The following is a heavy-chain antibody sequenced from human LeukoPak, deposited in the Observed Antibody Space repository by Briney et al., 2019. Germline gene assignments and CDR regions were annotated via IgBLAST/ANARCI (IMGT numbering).Heavy chain of an antibody. CDR1: GFTFSTYW. CDR2: IKEDGNEE. J-gene: IGHJ4*02. D-gene: IGHD1-26*01. CDR3: ARVSESYHDY. V-gene: IGHV3-7*01. Sequence: GGSLRLSCAASGFTFSTYWMSWVRQAPGKGLEWVANIKEDGNEEYYVDSVKGRFTISRDNAKNSLYLQMNSLRADDTAVYYCARVSESYHDYWGQGTLVTVSS.